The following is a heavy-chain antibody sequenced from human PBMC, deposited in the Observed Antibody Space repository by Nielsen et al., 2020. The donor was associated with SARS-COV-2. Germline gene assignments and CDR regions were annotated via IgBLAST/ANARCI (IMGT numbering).Heavy chain of an antibody. V-gene: IGHV4-4*02. J-gene: IGHJ4*02. Sequence: VRQAPGKGLEWIGEIYYSGSTNYNPSLKSRVTISVDKSKNQFSLKLSSVTAADTAVYYCARDESTSYDSSGYSAYWGQGTLVTVSS. CDR3: ARDESTSYDSSGYSAY. D-gene: IGHD3-22*01. CDR2: IYYSGST.